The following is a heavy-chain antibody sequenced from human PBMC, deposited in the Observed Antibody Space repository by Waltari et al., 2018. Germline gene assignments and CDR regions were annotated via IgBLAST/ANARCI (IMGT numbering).Heavy chain of an antibody. Sequence: EVQLVQSGAEVKKPGESLKISCKGSGYSFTSYWIGWVRPMPGKGQEWSGIIYPGEPDTRYSPSFQGQVTISADKSISTAYLQWSSLKASDTAMYYCARHDYGGNSGEEYFQHWGQGTLVTVSS. V-gene: IGHV5-51*01. CDR3: ARHDYGGNSGEEYFQH. CDR1: GYSFTSYW. J-gene: IGHJ1*01. CDR2: IYPGEPDT. D-gene: IGHD4-17*01.